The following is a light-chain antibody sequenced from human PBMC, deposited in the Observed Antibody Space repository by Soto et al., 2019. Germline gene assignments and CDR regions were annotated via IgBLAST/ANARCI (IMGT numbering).Light chain of an antibody. V-gene: IGLV1-40*01. CDR2: GNS. CDR1: SSNIGAGYD. Sequence: QAVVTQPPSVSGAPGQRLTISCTGSSSNIGAGYDVHWYQQLPGTAPKLLIYGNSNRPSGVPDRFSGSKSGTSASLAITGLQAEDEADYYCQSYDSSLGYVFGTGTKVTVL. CDR3: QSYDSSLGYV. J-gene: IGLJ1*01.